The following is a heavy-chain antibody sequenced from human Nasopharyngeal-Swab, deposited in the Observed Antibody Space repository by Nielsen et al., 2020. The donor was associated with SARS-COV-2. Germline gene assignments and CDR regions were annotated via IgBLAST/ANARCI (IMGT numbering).Heavy chain of an antibody. CDR3: ARGGSSGESSFDY. Sequence: GESLKISCAASGFTFSSYAMSWVRQAPGKGPEWVSAISGSGGSTYYADSVKGRFTISRDNSKNTLYLQMNSLRVDDTAVYYCARGGSSGESSFDYWGQGTLVTVSA. CDR2: ISGSGGST. J-gene: IGHJ4*02. V-gene: IGHV3-23*01. CDR1: GFTFSSYA. D-gene: IGHD5-12*01.